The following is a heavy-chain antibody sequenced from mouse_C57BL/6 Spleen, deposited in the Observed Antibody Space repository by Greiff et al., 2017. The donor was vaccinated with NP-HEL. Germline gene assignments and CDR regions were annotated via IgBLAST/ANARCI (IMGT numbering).Heavy chain of an antibody. CDR1: GYAFSSYW. Sequence: VQLQQSGAELVKPGASVKISCKASGYAFSSYWMNWVKQRPGKGLEWIGQIYPGDGDTNYNGKFKGKATLTADKSSSTAYMQLSSLTSEDSAVYFCARRSYYYGSSYPAWFAYWGQGTLVTVSA. V-gene: IGHV1-80*01. J-gene: IGHJ3*01. CDR2: IYPGDGDT. CDR3: ARRSYYYGSSYPAWFAY. D-gene: IGHD1-1*01.